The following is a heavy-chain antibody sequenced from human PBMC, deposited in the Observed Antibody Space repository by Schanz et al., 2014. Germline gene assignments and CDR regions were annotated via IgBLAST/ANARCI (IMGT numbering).Heavy chain of an antibody. CDR2: MNESHSTI. CDR1: GFSFSSYA. J-gene: IGHJ6*02. V-gene: IGHV3-23*04. CDR3: LAPDYGMDV. Sequence: EVQLVESGGGLVKPGGSLRLSCAASGFSFSSYAMGWVRQARGKGLEWVSAMNESHSTIYYADSVRGRFTISRDNAENTLCLQMNSLRAEDTAVYYCLAPDYGMDVWGQGTTVTVSS.